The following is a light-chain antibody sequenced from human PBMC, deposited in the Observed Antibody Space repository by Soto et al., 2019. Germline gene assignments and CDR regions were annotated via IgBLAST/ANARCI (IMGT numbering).Light chain of an antibody. Sequence: EIVLTQSPATLSLSPGERATLSCRASQSVSSYLAWYQQKPGQAPSLLIYDASNRATGIPARFSGSGSGTDFTLTISSLEPEDFAVYYCQQRSNWYTFGQGTKLDIK. V-gene: IGKV3-11*01. CDR2: DAS. CDR3: QQRSNWYT. J-gene: IGKJ2*01. CDR1: QSVSSY.